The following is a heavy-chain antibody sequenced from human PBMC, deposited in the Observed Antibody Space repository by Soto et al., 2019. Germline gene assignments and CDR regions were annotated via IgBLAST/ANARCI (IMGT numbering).Heavy chain of an antibody. J-gene: IGHJ5*02. CDR3: AREYSSSSGWFDP. V-gene: IGHV4-38-2*02. CDR2: IYHSGNT. D-gene: IGHD6-6*01. CDR1: AYSISRGYY. Sequence: PSETLSLTCAVSAYSISRGYYWGWIRQPPGKGLEWIGSIYHSGNTHYNPSLKSRVTISVDTSKNQFSLRLSSVTAADTAVYYCAREYSSSSGWFDPWGPGTLVTVSS.